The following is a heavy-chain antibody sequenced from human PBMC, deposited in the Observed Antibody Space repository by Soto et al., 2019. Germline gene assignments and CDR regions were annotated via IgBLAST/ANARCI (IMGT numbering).Heavy chain of an antibody. D-gene: IGHD3-10*01. CDR1: GFTFGDYA. CDR2: IRSKAYGGTT. V-gene: IGHV3-49*03. CDR3: TRDYYGSGSYPNYYYGMDV. J-gene: IGHJ6*02. Sequence: LRLSCTASGFTFGDYAMSWFRQAPGKGLEWVGFIRSKAYGGTTEYAASVKGRFTISRDDSKSIAYLQMNSLKTEDTAVYYCTRDYYGSGSYPNYYYGMDVWGQGTTVTVSS.